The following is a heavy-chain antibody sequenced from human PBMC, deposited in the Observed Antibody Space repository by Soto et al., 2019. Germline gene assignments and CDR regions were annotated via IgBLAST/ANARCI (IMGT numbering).Heavy chain of an antibody. J-gene: IGHJ4*02. Sequence: QVQLVESGGGVVQPGMSLRLSCIGSEFTFNNYGIHWVRQAPGKGLEWVAVISYDGSNKKFADSVQGRLTISRDNSKNTAYLQMNSLRPEDTAVYHCAKDQYYYSSSGYYVFDSWGQGTLVTVSS. CDR2: ISYDGSNK. V-gene: IGHV3-30*18. D-gene: IGHD3-22*01. CDR1: EFTFNNYG. CDR3: AKDQYYYSSSGYYVFDS.